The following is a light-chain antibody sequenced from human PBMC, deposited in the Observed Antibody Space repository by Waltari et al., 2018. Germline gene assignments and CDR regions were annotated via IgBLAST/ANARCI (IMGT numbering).Light chain of an antibody. CDR1: QSVSKY. V-gene: IGKV3-20*01. J-gene: IGKJ1*01. CDR2: DAS. CDR3: QKYGTLPAT. Sequence: EIVLTQSPGTLSLSPGERATLSCRASQSVSKYLAWYQQKPGQAPRFLIYDASTRATCIPDRFSGSGWGTDFSLTISRLEPEDFAVYYCQKYGTLPATFGQGTKVQMK.